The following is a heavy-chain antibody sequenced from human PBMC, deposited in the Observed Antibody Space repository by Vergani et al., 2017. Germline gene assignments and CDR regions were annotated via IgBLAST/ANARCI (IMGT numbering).Heavy chain of an antibody. V-gene: IGHV4-59*12. CDR2: IFYSGST. CDR3: AKTAMTTVTTYFDY. Sequence: QVQLQESGPGLVKPSETLSLTCTVSGGSISSYYWSWIRQPPGKGLEGIGYIFYSGSTYYNPSLKSRVTISVDTSKNQLSLKLSSVTAADTAAYFCAKTAMTTVTTYFDYWGQGTLVTVSS. D-gene: IGHD4-17*01. J-gene: IGHJ4*02. CDR1: GGSISSYY.